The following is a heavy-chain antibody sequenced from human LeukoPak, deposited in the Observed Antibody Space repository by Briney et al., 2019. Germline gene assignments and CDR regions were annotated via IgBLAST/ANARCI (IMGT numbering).Heavy chain of an antibody. CDR2: ISYDGSNK. Sequence: GGSLRLSCAASGFTFSSYAMHWVRQAPGKGLEWVAVISYDGSNKYYADSVKGRLTISRDNSKNTLYLQMNSLRAEDTAVYYCARDHSSLYYFDYWGQGTLVTVSS. D-gene: IGHD2-21*01. CDR3: ARDHSSLYYFDY. J-gene: IGHJ4*02. CDR1: GFTFSSYA. V-gene: IGHV3-30-3*01.